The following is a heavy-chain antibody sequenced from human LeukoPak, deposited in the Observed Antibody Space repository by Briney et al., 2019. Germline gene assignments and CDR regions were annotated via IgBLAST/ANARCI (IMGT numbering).Heavy chain of an antibody. CDR2: IYYSGST. Sequence: PSETLSLTCAVSGGSISSGGYYWSWIRQHPGKGLEWIGYIYYSGSTYYNPSLKSRVTISVDTSKNQFSLKLSSVTAADTAVYYCARDLRVTTGQYYFDYWGQGTLVTVSS. J-gene: IGHJ4*02. V-gene: IGHV4-31*11. CDR3: ARDLRVTTGQYYFDY. CDR1: GGSISSGGYY. D-gene: IGHD4-11*01.